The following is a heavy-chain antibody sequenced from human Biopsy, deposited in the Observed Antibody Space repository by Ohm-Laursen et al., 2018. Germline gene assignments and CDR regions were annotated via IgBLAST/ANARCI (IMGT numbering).Heavy chain of an antibody. CDR2: IYPGGGT. CDR1: GGSIRNYY. V-gene: IGHV4-4*07. CDR3: AGIVLGPTNDAFDI. D-gene: IGHD1-26*01. J-gene: IGHJ3*02. Sequence: SVTLSLTCTVSGGSIRNYYWSWIRQAAGKGLEWIGRIYPGGGTIYNPSLKSRVTMSVDTSKNHFSLNLNSVTAADTAVYYCAGIVLGPTNDAFDIWGQGTMVTVSS.